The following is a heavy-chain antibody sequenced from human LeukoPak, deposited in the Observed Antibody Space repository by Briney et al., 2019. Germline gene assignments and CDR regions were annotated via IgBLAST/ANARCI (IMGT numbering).Heavy chain of an antibody. CDR3: ARTRDDTSGYLSIDS. CDR1: GGSISSHY. D-gene: IGHD3-22*01. Sequence: SETLSLTCTVSGGSISSHYWSFIRQPPGEGLEWIGYIYHSGSTNYNPSFRGRVTMSVDTSKTQFSLRLTSVAATDTAVYYCARTRDDTSGYLSIDSWGQGTLVTVSS. CDR2: IYHSGST. J-gene: IGHJ4*02. V-gene: IGHV4-59*11.